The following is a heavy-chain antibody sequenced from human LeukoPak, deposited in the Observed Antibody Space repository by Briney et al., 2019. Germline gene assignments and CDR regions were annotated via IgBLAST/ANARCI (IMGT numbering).Heavy chain of an antibody. V-gene: IGHV3-21*06. CDR2: ITSSSSYI. D-gene: IGHD1-26*01. J-gene: IGHJ6*03. CDR1: GFTFSSYN. Sequence: GGSLRLSCAASGFTFSSYNMNWVRQAPGRGPEWVSSITSSSSYIYYADSVKGRFTISRDNAKNSLYLQMDSLRVEDTAVYYCARDPYSGSYGPYYYYYMDVWGEGTTVTISS. CDR3: ARDPYSGSYGPYYYYYMDV.